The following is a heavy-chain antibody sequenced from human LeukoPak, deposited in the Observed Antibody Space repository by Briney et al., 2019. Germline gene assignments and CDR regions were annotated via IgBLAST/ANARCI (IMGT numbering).Heavy chain of an antibody. Sequence: ASVKVSCKASGGTFSSYAISWVRQAPGQGLEWMGWISAYNGNTNYAQKLQGRVTMTTDTSTSTAYMELRSLRSDDTAVYYCARGSLCSGGSCYSFWFDPWGQGTLVTVSS. J-gene: IGHJ5*02. CDR3: ARGSLCSGGSCYSFWFDP. CDR2: ISAYNGNT. V-gene: IGHV1-18*01. CDR1: GGTFSSYA. D-gene: IGHD2-15*01.